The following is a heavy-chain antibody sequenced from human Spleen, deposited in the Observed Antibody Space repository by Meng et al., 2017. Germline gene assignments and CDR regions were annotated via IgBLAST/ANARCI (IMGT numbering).Heavy chain of an antibody. CDR1: GFSLSTSGVG. D-gene: IGHD2-2*01. V-gene: IGHV2-5*02. Sequence: SGPTLVKPTQTLTLTCTFSGFSLSTSGVGVGWIRQPPGKALEWLALIYWDDDKRYSPSLKSRLNITKDTSKNQVVLTMTNMDPVDTATYYGAARGVVVPAAVNWFDPWGQGTLVTVSS. CDR2: IYWDDDK. CDR3: AARGVVVPAAVNWFDP. J-gene: IGHJ5*02.